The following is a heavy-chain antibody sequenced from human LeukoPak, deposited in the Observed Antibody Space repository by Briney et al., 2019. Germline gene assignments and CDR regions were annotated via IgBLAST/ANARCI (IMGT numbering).Heavy chain of an antibody. J-gene: IGHJ4*02. CDR1: GYSISSGYY. Sequence: PSETLSLTCTVSGYSISSGYYWGWIRQPPGKGLEWIGSIYHSGRTFYNPSLKSRVTISVDTSKNQFSLKLSSVTAADTAVYYCARDFSSRKATGDYWGQGTLVTVSS. D-gene: IGHD2/OR15-2a*01. CDR3: ARDFSSRKATGDY. CDR2: IYHSGRT. V-gene: IGHV4-38-2*02.